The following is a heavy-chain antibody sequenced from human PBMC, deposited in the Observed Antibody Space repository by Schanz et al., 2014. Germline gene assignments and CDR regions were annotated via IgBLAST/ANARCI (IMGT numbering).Heavy chain of an antibody. CDR2: INAANGNT. J-gene: IGHJ4*02. Sequence: QVQLVQSGAEVKKPGASVKVSCKASGYSFISHAIHWVRQAPGQRLEWMGWINAANGNTEYSQKFQGRVTITADRSTSTAYMELSSLTSEDTAVHYCARGRGFYDYWGQGTLVTVSS. V-gene: IGHV1-3*01. CDR3: ARGRGFYDY. D-gene: IGHD3-10*01. CDR1: GYSFISHA.